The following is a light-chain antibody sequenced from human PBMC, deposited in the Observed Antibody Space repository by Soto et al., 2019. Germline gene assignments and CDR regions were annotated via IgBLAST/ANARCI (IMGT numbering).Light chain of an antibody. Sequence: EIVLTQSPGTLSLSPGETATLACRASQSVRSNYLAWYQQKPGQAPRLLIYGASTRATGIPDKFSGSGSGTDFTLTISRLEPEDLAVYSCHQYHTSPLMFGQGTKVEIK. V-gene: IGKV3-20*01. CDR2: GAS. J-gene: IGKJ1*01. CDR3: HQYHTSPLM. CDR1: QSVRSNY.